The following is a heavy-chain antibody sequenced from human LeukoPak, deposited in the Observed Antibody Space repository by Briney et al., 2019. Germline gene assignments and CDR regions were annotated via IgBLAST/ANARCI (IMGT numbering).Heavy chain of an antibody. J-gene: IGHJ4*02. Sequence: SETLSLTCTVSGGSINSYYWSWIRQPPGKGLEWIGYIYYSGSTNYNPSLKSRVTISVDTSKNQFSLKLSSVTAADTAVYYCARAYGSGSYYPNYFDYWGQGTLVTVSS. V-gene: IGHV4-59*01. CDR3: ARAYGSGSYYPNYFDY. CDR2: IYYSGST. CDR1: GGSINSYY. D-gene: IGHD3-10*01.